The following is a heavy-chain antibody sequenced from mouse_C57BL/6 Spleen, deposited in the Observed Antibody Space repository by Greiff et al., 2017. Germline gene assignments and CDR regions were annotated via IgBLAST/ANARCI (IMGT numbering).Heavy chain of an antibody. CDR3: ARYGSSYYFDY. V-gene: IGHV2-2*01. D-gene: IGHD1-1*01. J-gene: IGHJ2*01. Sequence: QVQLQQSGPGLVQPSQSLSITCTVSGFSLTSYGVHWVRQSPGKSLEWLGVIWSGGSTDSNAAFISRLSISKDNSKSQVFFKMNSLQADDTAIYYCARYGSSYYFDYWGQGTTLTVSS. CDR1: GFSLTSYG. CDR2: IWSGGST.